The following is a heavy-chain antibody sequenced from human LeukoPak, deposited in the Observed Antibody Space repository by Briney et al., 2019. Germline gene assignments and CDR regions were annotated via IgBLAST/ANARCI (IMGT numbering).Heavy chain of an antibody. V-gene: IGHV3-9*03. J-gene: IGHJ4*02. D-gene: IGHD3-16*02. CDR2: ISWNSGSI. CDR3: AKGKGSYPSTCFDY. CDR1: GFTFDDYA. Sequence: GRSLRLSCAASGFTFDDYAMHWVRQAPGKGLEWVSGISWNSGSIGYADSVKGRFTISRDNAKNSLYLRMNSLRAEDMALYYCAKGKGSYPSTCFDYWGQGTLVTVSS.